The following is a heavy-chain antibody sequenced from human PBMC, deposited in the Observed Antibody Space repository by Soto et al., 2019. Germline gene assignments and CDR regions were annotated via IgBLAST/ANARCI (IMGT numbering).Heavy chain of an antibody. Sequence: SETLSLTCTVSGDSISRGDYYWIWVRQLPGKGLKWIGYIRSSGNSYYTPSLKSPISISTYTSENQFSLNLDSVAATATAVYDCASSRKCGWKCDHWGQGALVTLST. J-gene: IGHJ4*02. CDR1: GDSISRGDYY. CDR2: IRSSGNS. CDR3: ASSRKCGWKCDH. V-gene: IGHV4-31*01. D-gene: IGHD6-19*01.